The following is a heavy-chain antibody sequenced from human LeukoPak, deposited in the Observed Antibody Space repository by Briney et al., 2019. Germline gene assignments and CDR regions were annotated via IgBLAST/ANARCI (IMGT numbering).Heavy chain of an antibody. D-gene: IGHD6-19*01. CDR2: IYYSGST. CDR1: GGSISSYY. J-gene: IGHJ3*02. CDR3: ARRIAVAGYNDAFDI. V-gene: IGHV4-59*08. Sequence: SETLSLTCTVSGGSISSYYWSWIRQPPGKGLEWIGYIYYSGSTNYNPSLKSRVTISVDTSKNQFSLKLSSVTAADTAVYYCARRIAVAGYNDAFDIWGPGTMVTVSS.